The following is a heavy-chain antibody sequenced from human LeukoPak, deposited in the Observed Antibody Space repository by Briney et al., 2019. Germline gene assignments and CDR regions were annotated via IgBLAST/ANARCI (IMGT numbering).Heavy chain of an antibody. V-gene: IGHV3-53*01. Sequence: GGSLRLSCAASGFTVSSNYMSWVRQAPWKGLEWVSVIYSGGSTYYADSVKGRFTISRDNSKNTLYLQMNSLRAEGTAVYYCARDVRLGPPPDAFDIWGQGTMVTVSS. J-gene: IGHJ3*02. CDR2: IYSGGST. CDR3: ARDVRLGPPPDAFDI. D-gene: IGHD5-12*01. CDR1: GFTVSSNY.